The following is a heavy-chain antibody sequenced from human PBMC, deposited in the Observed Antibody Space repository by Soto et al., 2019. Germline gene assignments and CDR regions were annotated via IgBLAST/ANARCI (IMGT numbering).Heavy chain of an antibody. CDR1: GATFSTNA. D-gene: IGHD2-21*02. J-gene: IGHJ4*02. CDR3: ARDLNGGNSARDY. V-gene: IGHV1-69*01. Sequence: QVQLVQSGAEVKKPGSSVKVSCKASGATFSTNAITWVGQALGQGLEWMGGFIPIFGTANYAQKFQGRVTITADESTSTAYMELSSLRSEDTAVYYCARDLNGGNSARDYWGQGTLVTVSS. CDR2: FIPIFGTA.